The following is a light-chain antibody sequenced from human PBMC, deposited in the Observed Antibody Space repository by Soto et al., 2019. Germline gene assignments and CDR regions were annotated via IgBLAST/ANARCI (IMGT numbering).Light chain of an antibody. CDR1: SRGVGYYAY. V-gene: IGLV2-8*01. Sequence: QSVLTHPPSASGFPGQSVTISCTGTSRGVGYYAYVSWYHQPPHKAPKLAVYEVTHPHSGVPDGDSDSQCGKTAYLTVSGLRADDLADYYCSSYACSNNVVLGSWTPVTAL. CDR2: EVT. CDR3: SSYACSNNVV. J-gene: IGLJ1*01.